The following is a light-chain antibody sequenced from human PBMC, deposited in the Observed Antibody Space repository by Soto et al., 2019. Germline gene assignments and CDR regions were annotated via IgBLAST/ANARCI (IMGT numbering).Light chain of an antibody. CDR2: EDD. CDR1: SGSIGSNS. J-gene: IGLJ2*01. V-gene: IGLV6-57*04. CDR3: QSYDTKTVL. Sequence: NFMLTQPHSVSESPGKTVTISCTRSSGSIGSNSVQWYQQRPGSAPTTVIYEDDQRPSGVPNRFSGSIDSSSNSASLTISGLQTEDEADYYCQSYDTKTVLFGGGTKLTVL.